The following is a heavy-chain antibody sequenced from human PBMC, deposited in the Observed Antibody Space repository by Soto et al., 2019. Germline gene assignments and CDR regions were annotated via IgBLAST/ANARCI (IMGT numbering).Heavy chain of an antibody. V-gene: IGHV3-33*01. J-gene: IGHJ6*02. CDR2: VWYDGGNK. CDR1: GFTFSSYG. Sequence: QVQLVESGGGVVQPGRSLRLSCAASGFTFSSYGMHWVRQAPGKGLEWVALVWYDGGNKYYADSVKGRFTISRDNSKNTLYLQTNSLRDEDTAVYYCVRAAGYSGNDYVYYYGMDVWGQGTTVTVSS. D-gene: IGHD5-12*01. CDR3: VRAAGYSGNDYVYYYGMDV.